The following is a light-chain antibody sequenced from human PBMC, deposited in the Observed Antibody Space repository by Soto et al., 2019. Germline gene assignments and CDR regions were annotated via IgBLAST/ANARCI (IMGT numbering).Light chain of an antibody. CDR3: LLYYAGAHV. CDR1: TGAVTSDSY. CDR2: TIS. V-gene: IGLV7-43*01. J-gene: IGLJ1*01. Sequence: QPVVTQEPSLTVSPGGTVTLTCASSTGAVTSDSYPSWFQQKPGQAPRALIYTISNKHSWTPARFSGSLLGGKAALTLSDVQPEHEAAYFCLLYYAGAHVFGPRTKLTVL.